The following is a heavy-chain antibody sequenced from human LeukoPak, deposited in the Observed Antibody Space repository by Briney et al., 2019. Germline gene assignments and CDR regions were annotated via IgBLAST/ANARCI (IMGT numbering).Heavy chain of an antibody. V-gene: IGHV3-9*03. CDR3: AKDLYSESYSLPDY. CDR2: ISWNSGSI. D-gene: IGHD1-26*01. J-gene: IGHJ4*02. CDR1: GFTFDDYA. Sequence: PVGSLRLSCAASGFTFDDYAMHWVGQAPGKGLEWFSGISWNSGSIGYADSVKGRFTISRDNAKNSLYLQMNSLRAEDMALYYCAKDLYSESYSLPDYWGQGTLVTVSS.